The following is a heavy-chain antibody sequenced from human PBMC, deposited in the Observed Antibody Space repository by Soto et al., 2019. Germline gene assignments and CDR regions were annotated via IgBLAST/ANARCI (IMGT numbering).Heavy chain of an antibody. V-gene: IGHV1-18*01. J-gene: IGHJ5*02. CDR2: ISAYNGNA. D-gene: IGHD3-10*01. Sequence: ASVKVSCKASGYTFTSYGISWVRQAPGQGLEWMGWISAYNGNANYAQKLQGRVTMTTDTSTSTAYMELRSLRSDDTAVYYCARALLSGSGKDVNWFDTWGQGTLVTVSS. CDR1: GYTFTSYG. CDR3: ARALLSGSGKDVNWFDT.